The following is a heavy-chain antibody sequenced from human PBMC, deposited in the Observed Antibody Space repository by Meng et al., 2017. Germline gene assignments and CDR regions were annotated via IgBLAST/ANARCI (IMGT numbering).Heavy chain of an antibody. CDR3: ARSDWFDP. V-gene: IGHV3-43*01. Sequence: EVQLVESGGVVVQPGGSLRLSCAASGFTFDDYTMHWVRQAPGKGLEWVSRIKPDGTMTVYADSVKGRFTISRDNAKNTLYLQMNSLRSDDTAAYYCARSDWFDPWGQGTLVTVSS. J-gene: IGHJ5*02. CDR1: GFTFDDYT. CDR2: IKPDGTMT.